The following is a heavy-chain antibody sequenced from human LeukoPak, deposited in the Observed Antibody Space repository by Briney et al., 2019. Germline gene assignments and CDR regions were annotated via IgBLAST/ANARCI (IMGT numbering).Heavy chain of an antibody. V-gene: IGHV4-61*01. Sequence: SETLSLTCTVSGYSISSGYYWGWIRQPPGKGLEWIGYIYYSGSTNYNPSLKSRVTISVDASKNQFSLKLSPVTAADTAVYYCARSVKGYCSGGSCYSYYYYMDVWGKGTTVTVSS. CDR3: ARSVKGYCSGGSCYSYYYYMDV. D-gene: IGHD2-15*01. J-gene: IGHJ6*03. CDR1: GYSISSGYY. CDR2: IYYSGST.